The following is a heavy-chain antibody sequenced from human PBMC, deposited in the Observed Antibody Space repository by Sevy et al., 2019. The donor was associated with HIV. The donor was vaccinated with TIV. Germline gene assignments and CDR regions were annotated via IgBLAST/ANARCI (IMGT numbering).Heavy chain of an antibody. V-gene: IGHV5-51*01. CDR3: AREDHYPLGYGSGSEHAFDI. D-gene: IGHD3-10*01. J-gene: IGHJ3*02. CDR1: GYSFTSYW. Sequence: GESLKISCKGSGYSFTSYWIGWVRQMPGKGLEWMGIIYPGDSDTRYSPSFQGQVTISADKSISTAYLQWSSLKASDTTMCYCAREDHYPLGYGSGSEHAFDIWGQGTMVTVSS. CDR2: IYPGDSDT.